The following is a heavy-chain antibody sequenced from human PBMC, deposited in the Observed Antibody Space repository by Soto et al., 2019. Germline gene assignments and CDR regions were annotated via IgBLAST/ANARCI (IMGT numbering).Heavy chain of an antibody. Sequence: GGSLRLSCAASGFTFSSYWMSWVRQAPGKGLEWVANIKQDGSEKYYVDSVKGRFTISRDNAKNSLYLQMNSLRSEDTAVYYCAADGYYESSGYYPWDAFDIWGQGTMVTVSS. CDR2: IKQDGSEK. D-gene: IGHD3-22*01. J-gene: IGHJ3*02. V-gene: IGHV3-7*03. CDR1: GFTFSSYW. CDR3: AADGYYESSGYYPWDAFDI.